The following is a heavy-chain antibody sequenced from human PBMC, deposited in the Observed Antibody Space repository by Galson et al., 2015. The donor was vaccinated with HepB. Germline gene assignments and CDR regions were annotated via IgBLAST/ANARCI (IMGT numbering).Heavy chain of an antibody. V-gene: IGHV1-18*01. Sequence: SVKVSCKASGYTFTSYGISWVRQAPGRGLEWMGWISAYNGNTNYAQKLQGRVTMTTDTSTSTAYMELRSLRSDDTAVYYCARVDVVATDFDYWGQGTLVTVSS. J-gene: IGHJ4*02. CDR2: ISAYNGNT. CDR3: ARVDVVATDFDY. CDR1: GYTFTSYG. D-gene: IGHD5-12*01.